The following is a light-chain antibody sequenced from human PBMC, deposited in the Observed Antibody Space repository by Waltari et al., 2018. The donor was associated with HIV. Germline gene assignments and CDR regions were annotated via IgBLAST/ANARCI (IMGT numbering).Light chain of an antibody. CDR1: QCVLFTSNKKNY. V-gene: IGKV4-1*01. Sequence: DVVMTQSSAALVGSLGDRVTLHCQSSQCVLFTSNKKNYLAWYQQKPGQPPRLLVYWASTRESGAPARFSGSGSGNNFTLSSSSLQAGDAAIYYCQQYLMTPPTFGQGTKVEI. CDR3: QQYLMTPPT. J-gene: IGKJ1*01. CDR2: WAS.